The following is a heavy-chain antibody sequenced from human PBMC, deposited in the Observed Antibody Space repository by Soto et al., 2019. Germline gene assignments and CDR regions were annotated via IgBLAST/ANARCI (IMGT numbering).Heavy chain of an antibody. CDR1: SGSISSSDW. J-gene: IGHJ6*02. D-gene: IGHD3-16*01. Sequence: PSETLSLTCAVSSGSISSSDWWTWVRQPPGKGLEWIGEINHRGTTNYNPTLKSRAIISVDKSQNQFSLRLTSVTAADTVVYYCARASIPVMLVAPYGMDVWGQGTTVTVSS. CDR3: ARASIPVMLVAPYGMDV. CDR2: INHRGTT. V-gene: IGHV4-4*02.